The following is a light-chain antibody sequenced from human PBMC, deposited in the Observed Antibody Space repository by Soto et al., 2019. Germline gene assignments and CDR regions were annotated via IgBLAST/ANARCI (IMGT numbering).Light chain of an antibody. CDR2: GAS. J-gene: IGKJ1*01. Sequence: EVVLTQSPGTLSLSPGERATLSCRASQSVSSSYLAWYQQKPGQAPRLLIYGASSRATGIPDRFSGSGSGTDFTLAISRLEPEDFAVYYCQQYNNWPGFGQGTKVEIK. CDR3: QQYNNWPG. V-gene: IGKV3-20*01. CDR1: QSVSSSY.